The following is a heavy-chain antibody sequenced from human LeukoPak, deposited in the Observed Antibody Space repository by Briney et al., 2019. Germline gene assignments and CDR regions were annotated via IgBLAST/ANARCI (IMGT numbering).Heavy chain of an antibody. J-gene: IGHJ5*02. CDR3: ARGIMLQRFDP. D-gene: IGHD3-16*01. CDR1: GFTFSSSA. CDR2: INNVGSHI. V-gene: IGHV3-21*01. Sequence: GGSLRLSCAASGFTFSSSAMNWVRQAPGKGLEWVSSINNVGSHIYYAGSVRGRFTISRDNAKNLLYLQMDSLRAEDTAVYYCARGIMLQRFDPWGQGTLVTVSS.